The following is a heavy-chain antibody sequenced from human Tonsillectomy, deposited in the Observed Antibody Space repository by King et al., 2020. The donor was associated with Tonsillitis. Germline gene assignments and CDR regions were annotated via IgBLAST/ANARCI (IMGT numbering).Heavy chain of an antibody. CDR2: ISGYDGDT. J-gene: IGHJ5*02. CDR3: ARDPTSQIYVSSDYPGCFDP. CDR1: GYTFNTYG. V-gene: IGHV1-18*04. Sequence: QLVQSGAEVKKPGASVQVSCEASGYTFNTYGISWVRQAPGQGLEWMGWISGYDGDTNYAQKFQGRVTMTTDTSTSTAYMELKSLRSDDTAVYYWARDPTSQIYVSSDYPGCFDPWGQGTLVTVSS. D-gene: IGHD4-17*01.